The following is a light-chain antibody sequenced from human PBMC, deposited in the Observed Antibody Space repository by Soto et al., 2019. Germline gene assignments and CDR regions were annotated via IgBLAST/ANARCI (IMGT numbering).Light chain of an antibody. CDR1: QNIRSY. Sequence: DIEMTQSPSSLSASVGARVTITCRTSQNIRSYLNWYQQRPGKAPKLLIYATSSLQSGVPSRFSSSGSGTDFALTISSLQPEDFATYYCQQSYSTPRTFGQGTKVDI. CDR2: ATS. V-gene: IGKV1-39*01. J-gene: IGKJ2*01. CDR3: QQSYSTPRT.